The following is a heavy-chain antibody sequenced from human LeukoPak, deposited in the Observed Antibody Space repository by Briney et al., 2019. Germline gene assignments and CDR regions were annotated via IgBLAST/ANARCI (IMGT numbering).Heavy chain of an antibody. CDR2: INPNSGGT. CDR1: GYTFTGYY. Sequence: ASVKVSCKTCGYTFTGYYMHWVRQAPGQGLEWMGWINPNSGGTNYAQKFQGRVTMTRDTSISTAYMELSRLRSDDTAVYYCARGASDIVVVPAAIASVYWGQGTLVTVSS. J-gene: IGHJ4*02. D-gene: IGHD2-2*02. CDR3: ARGASDIVVVPAAIASVY. V-gene: IGHV1-2*02.